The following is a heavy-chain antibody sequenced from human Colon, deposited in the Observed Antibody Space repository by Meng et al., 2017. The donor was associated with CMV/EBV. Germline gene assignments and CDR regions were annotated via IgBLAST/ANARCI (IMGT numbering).Heavy chain of an antibody. J-gene: IGHJ4*02. CDR2: ISGSGGTT. CDR3: TRLDEAWTATDY. D-gene: IGHD2-21*02. Sequence: CAASGFTFNNYAMSWVRQAPGKGLKWVAAISGSGGTTHYTDSVKGRFTISRDNSKRTLYLQMNSLKTEDTAVYYCTRLDEAWTATDYWGQGTLVTVSS. V-gene: IGHV3-23*01. CDR1: GFTFNNYA.